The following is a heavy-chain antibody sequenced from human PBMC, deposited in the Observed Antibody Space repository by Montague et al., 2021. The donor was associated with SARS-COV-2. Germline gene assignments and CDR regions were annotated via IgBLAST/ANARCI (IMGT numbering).Heavy chain of an antibody. CDR2: NYFRGRT. Sequence: SETLSLTCTATNGPTSCSRYYSGWITSPPATGLDCLGSNYFRGRTYYNPSPKTRLTISVDTSKNQSSLKLSSVTAADTAVYYCARHERQWLRLYPYYFDYLG. V-gene: IGHV4-39*01. CDR1: NGPTSCSRYY. J-gene: IGHJ4*01. D-gene: IGHD5-12*01. CDR3: ARHERQWLRLYPYYFDY.